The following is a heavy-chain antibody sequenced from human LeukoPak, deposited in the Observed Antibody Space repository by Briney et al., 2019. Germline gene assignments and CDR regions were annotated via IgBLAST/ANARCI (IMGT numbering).Heavy chain of an antibody. CDR1: GHTLTELS. CDR2: FDPEDGET. D-gene: IGHD2-2*02. V-gene: IGHV1-24*01. Sequence: GASVKVSCKVSGHTLTELSMHWVRQAPGKGLEWMGGFDPEDGETIYAQKFQGRVTMTEDTSTDTAYMELSSLRSEDTAVYYCATALIGYCSSTSCYSRDYWGQGTLVTVSS. CDR3: ATALIGYCSSTSCYSRDY. J-gene: IGHJ4*02.